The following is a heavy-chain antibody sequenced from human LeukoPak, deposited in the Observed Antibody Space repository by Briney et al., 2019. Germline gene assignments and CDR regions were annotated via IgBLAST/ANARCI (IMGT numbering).Heavy chain of an antibody. CDR2: IYHSGST. J-gene: IGHJ3*02. V-gene: IGHV4-30-2*01. D-gene: IGHD4-17*01. Sequence: PSETLSLTCAVSGGSISSGGYSWSWIRQPPGKGLEWIGYIYHSGSTYYNPSLKSRVTISVDRSKNQFSLKLSSVTAADTAVYYCARVGIGDYVEALDIWGQGTMVTVSS. CDR3: ARVGIGDYVEALDI. CDR1: GGSISSGGYS.